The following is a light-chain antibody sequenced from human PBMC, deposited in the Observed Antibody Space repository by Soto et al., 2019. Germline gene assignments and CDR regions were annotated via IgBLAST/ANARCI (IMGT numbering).Light chain of an antibody. CDR1: ETITTS. J-gene: IGKJ1*01. CDR2: DAS. V-gene: IGKV1-5*01. Sequence: DIQMTQSPSTQSASVGDGVTITCRASETITTSLAWYQQQPGTAPKVLIYDASTLESGVPSRFSGSGSGTEFTLTISSLQPADFATYYCQQYGSYPRTFGQGTKVEIK. CDR3: QQYGSYPRT.